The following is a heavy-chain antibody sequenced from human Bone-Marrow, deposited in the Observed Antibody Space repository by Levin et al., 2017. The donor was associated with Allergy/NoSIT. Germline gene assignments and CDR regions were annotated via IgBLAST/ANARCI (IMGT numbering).Heavy chain of an antibody. V-gene: IGHV4-4*09. Sequence: SETLSLTCTVSGDSIRDDYWSWIRQSPGGELEWLGNMFSSGTNYIYNPSLKSRVTMSMHTSHNQFSLKVTSVTAADTGVYFCARRKVSGYHAFDIWGHGTKVTVSS. CDR2: MFSSGTN. J-gene: IGHJ3*02. CDR3: ARRKVSGYHAFDI. D-gene: IGHD3-10*01. CDR1: GDSIRDDY.